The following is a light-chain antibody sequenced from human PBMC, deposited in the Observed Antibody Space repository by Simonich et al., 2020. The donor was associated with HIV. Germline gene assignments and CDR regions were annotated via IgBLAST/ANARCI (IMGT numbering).Light chain of an antibody. Sequence: DIQMTQSPSTLSASVGDRVTITCRASQSISSWLAWYQQKPGKAPKLLIYKASSLESGVPSRFSGSGSGTDYTLTISSLQVEDSATYYCQQYYSTPRTFGQGTKVEIK. CDR1: QSISSW. CDR3: QQYYSTPRT. J-gene: IGKJ1*01. CDR2: KAS. V-gene: IGKV1-5*03.